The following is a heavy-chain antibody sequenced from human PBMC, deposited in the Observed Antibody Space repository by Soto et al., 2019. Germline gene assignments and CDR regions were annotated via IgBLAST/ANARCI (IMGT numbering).Heavy chain of an antibody. CDR2: IIPIFGTA. J-gene: IGHJ6*02. CDR1: GGTFSSYA. CDR3: ARGSCSGGSCYPAVLYYYYYGMDV. D-gene: IGHD2-15*01. V-gene: IGHV1-69*13. Sequence: ASVKVSCKASGGTFSSYAISWVRQAPGQGLEWMGGIIPIFGTANYAQKFQGRVTITADESTSTAYMELSSLRSEDTAVYYCARGSCSGGSCYPAVLYYYYYGMDVWGQGTTVTVSS.